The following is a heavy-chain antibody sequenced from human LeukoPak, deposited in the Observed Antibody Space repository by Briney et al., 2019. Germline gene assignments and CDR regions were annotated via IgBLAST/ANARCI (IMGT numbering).Heavy chain of an antibody. D-gene: IGHD3-10*01. V-gene: IGHV3-30*04. Sequence: HPGGSLRLSCAASGFTFSSYAMHWVRQAPGKGLEWVAVISYDGTIKYNADSVKGPFTISRDNSKNTLYLQMNSLRVEDTAVYYCARVITMGAARFSWGQGTLVTVSS. J-gene: IGHJ5*02. CDR1: GFTFSSYA. CDR2: ISYDGTIK. CDR3: ARVITMGAARFS.